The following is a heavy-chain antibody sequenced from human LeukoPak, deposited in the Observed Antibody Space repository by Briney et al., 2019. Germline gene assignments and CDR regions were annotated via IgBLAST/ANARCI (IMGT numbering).Heavy chain of an antibody. D-gene: IGHD3-22*01. CDR2: IWYDGSKK. J-gene: IGHJ4*02. V-gene: IGHV3-33*01. CDR3: ARDTYDSNGYRYGIY. CDR1: GFTFSIYG. Sequence: PGGSLRLSCAASGFTFSIYGMHWVRQAPGKGLEWVAVIWYDGSKKYYGESVKGRFTISRDNSKNTLYLQMNSLRAEDKAVYYCARDTYDSNGYRYGIYWGQGTPVTVPS.